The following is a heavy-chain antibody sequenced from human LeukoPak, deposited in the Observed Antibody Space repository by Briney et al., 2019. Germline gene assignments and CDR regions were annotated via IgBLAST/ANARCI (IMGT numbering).Heavy chain of an antibody. CDR1: PGSLSRSF. CDR2: PSYSGST. CDR3: ARGFDSKSTYFDS. D-gene: IGHD5-12*01. V-gene: IGHV4-59*01. Sequence: SETPSLTCTVSPGSLSRSFWNWIPQPPRKGLEWLEYPSYSGSTRYTPSPKGRVTIAVDTSKKQYSLRLTSVTAADTAVYFCARGFDSKSTYFDSWGQGTLVAVSS. J-gene: IGHJ4*02.